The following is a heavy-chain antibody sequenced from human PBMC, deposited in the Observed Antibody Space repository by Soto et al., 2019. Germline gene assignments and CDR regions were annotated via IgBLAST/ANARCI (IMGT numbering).Heavy chain of an antibody. CDR1: GGTFSSYA. V-gene: IGHV1-69*05. CDR2: IIPIFGTA. J-gene: IGHJ4*02. Sequence: QVQLVQSGAEVKKPGSSVKVSCKASGGTFSSYAISWVRQAPGQGLEWMGGIIPIFGTANYAQKFQGRVTFTXAXATSTADMELSSLRSDDTAVYYCARLRHGYSPVFDYWGQGTLVTVSS. CDR3: ARLRHGYSPVFDY. D-gene: IGHD5-18*01.